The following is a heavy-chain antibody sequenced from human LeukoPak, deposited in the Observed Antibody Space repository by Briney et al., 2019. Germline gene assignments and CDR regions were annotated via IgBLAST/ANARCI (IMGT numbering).Heavy chain of an antibody. CDR1: GGSISSGGYY. Sequence: KTSETLSLTCTVSGGSISSGGYYWSWIRQPPGKGLEWIGYIYHSGSTYYNPSLKSRVTISVDTSKNQFSLKLSSVTAADTAVYYCARLSGGSGSYYVRQSPGGGHDYWGQGTLVTVSS. D-gene: IGHD3-10*01. CDR2: IYHSGST. CDR3: ARLSGGSGSYYVRQSPGGGHDY. V-gene: IGHV4-30-2*01. J-gene: IGHJ4*02.